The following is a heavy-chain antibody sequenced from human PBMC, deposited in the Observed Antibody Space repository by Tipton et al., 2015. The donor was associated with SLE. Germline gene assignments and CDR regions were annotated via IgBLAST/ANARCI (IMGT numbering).Heavy chain of an antibody. D-gene: IGHD3-9*01. J-gene: IGHJ3*01. Sequence: TLSLTCTVSGVSVSSGGYYWTGIRQHPGKGLEWIGSVRYSGPTQSNPSLKSRLTLLVDTSKNQFSLTLSSVTAADTAVYYCVSSGYPLGSIDGWGQGTRVSVSS. CDR1: GVSVSSGGYY. CDR2: VRYSGPT. V-gene: IGHV4-31*03. CDR3: VSSGYPLGSIDG.